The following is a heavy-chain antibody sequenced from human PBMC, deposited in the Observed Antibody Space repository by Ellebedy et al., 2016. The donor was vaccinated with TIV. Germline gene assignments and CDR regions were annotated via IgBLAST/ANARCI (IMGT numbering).Heavy chain of an antibody. CDR1: GFTFSSYW. CDR2: IKEDGSEK. Sequence: PGGSLRLSCAASGFTFSSYWMSWVRQAPGKGLEWVANIKEDGSEKYYVDSVKGRFTISRNNAKNSLYLQMNSLRAGDTAVYYCARDRFGYGYTPGRSPSPGYYYYGMDVWGHGTTVTVSS. D-gene: IGHD2-2*01. CDR3: ARDRFGYGYTPGRSPSPGYYYYGMDV. J-gene: IGHJ6*02. V-gene: IGHV3-7*03.